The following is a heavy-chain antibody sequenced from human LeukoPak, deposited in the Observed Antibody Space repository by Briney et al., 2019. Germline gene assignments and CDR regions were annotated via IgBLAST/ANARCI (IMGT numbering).Heavy chain of an antibody. J-gene: IGHJ4*02. D-gene: IGHD2-2*02. V-gene: IGHV3-48*03. CDR2: ISSSGSTI. CDR3: AKGSLRYCSSTSCYTPFDY. Sequence: GGSLRLSCAASGFTFSSYEMNWVRQAPGKGLEWVSYISSSGSTIYYADSVKGRFTISRDNSKNTLYLQMNSLRAEDTAVYYCAKGSLRYCSSTSCYTPFDYWGQGTLVTVSS. CDR1: GFTFSSYE.